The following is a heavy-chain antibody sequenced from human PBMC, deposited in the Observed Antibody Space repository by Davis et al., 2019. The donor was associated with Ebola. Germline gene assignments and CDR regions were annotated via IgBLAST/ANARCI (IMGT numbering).Heavy chain of an antibody. Sequence: SETLSLTCAVSGGSMSSNNWWSWVRQSPAKGLEWIGEINHSGSTNYNPSLKSRVTISVDRSKNQFTLEVNSLTAADTAVYYCARVSELYGMDVWGKGTTVTVSS. J-gene: IGHJ6*04. CDR3: ARVSELYGMDV. CDR1: GGSMSSNNW. V-gene: IGHV4-4*02. CDR2: INHSGST. D-gene: IGHD1-26*01.